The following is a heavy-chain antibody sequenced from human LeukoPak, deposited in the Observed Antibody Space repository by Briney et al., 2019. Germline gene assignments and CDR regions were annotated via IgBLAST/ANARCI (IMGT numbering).Heavy chain of an antibody. J-gene: IGHJ6*03. CDR3: ARDRRSSPLYYYMDV. CDR2: IYSGGST. Sequence: PGGSLRLSCAASGFTVSSNYMSWVRQAPGTGLEWVSVIYSGGSTYYADSVKGRFTISRDNSKNTLYLQMNSLRAEDTAVYYCARDRRSSPLYYYMDVWGKGTTVTVSS. CDR1: GFTVSSNY. V-gene: IGHV3-53*01.